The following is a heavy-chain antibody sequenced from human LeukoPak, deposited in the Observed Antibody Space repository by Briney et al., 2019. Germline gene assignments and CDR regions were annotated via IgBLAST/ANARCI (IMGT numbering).Heavy chain of an antibody. CDR1: GGSISSSSW. D-gene: IGHD1-1*01. CDR2: ISHGGST. J-gene: IGHJ4*02. V-gene: IGHV4-4*02. CDR3: ARVTATTPFDN. Sequence: PSETLSLTCAVSGGSISSSSWWSWVRQPPGKGLEWIGEISHGGSTSYNPSLESRVTISVDTSKNQFSLNLDSVTAADTAVYLCARVTATTPFDNWGQGILVTVSS.